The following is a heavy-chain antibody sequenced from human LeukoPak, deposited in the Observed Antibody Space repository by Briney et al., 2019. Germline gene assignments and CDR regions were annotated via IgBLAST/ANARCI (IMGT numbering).Heavy chain of an antibody. CDR1: GFTFSSYA. Sequence: PRGSLRLSCAASGFTFSSYAMSWVRQAPGKGLEWVSAISGSGGSTYYADSVKGRFTISRDNSKNTLYLQMNSLRAEDTAVYYCAKDGSGEPDAFDIWGQGTMVTVSS. J-gene: IGHJ3*02. V-gene: IGHV3-23*01. CDR3: AKDGSGEPDAFDI. D-gene: IGHD3-10*01. CDR2: ISGSGGST.